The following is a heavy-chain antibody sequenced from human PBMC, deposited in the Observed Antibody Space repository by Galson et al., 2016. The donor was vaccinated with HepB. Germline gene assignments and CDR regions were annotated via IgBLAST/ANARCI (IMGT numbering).Heavy chain of an antibody. Sequence: SLRLSCAASGFTFSETYMTWIRQAPGKGLEWISYITSSGGLSYYADSMEGRFTISRDNAKNSVYLQINSLRAKDTAVYYCAREGLHLGELSAQFDYWGQGTLVTVSS. CDR2: ITSSGGLS. V-gene: IGHV3-11*01. CDR1: GFTFSETY. J-gene: IGHJ4*02. CDR3: AREGLHLGELSAQFDY. D-gene: IGHD3-16*02.